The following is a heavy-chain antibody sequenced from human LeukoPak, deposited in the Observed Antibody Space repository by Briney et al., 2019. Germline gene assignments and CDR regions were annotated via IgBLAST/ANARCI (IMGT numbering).Heavy chain of an antibody. CDR2: INHSGST. D-gene: IGHD6-19*01. CDR1: GGSFSGYY. V-gene: IGHV4-34*01. Sequence: SETLSLTCAVYGGSFSGYYWSWIRQPPGKGLEWIGEINHSGSTNYNPSLKSRVTISVDTSKDQFSLKLSSVTAADTAVYYCARGDPGSGWYNYGYWGQGTLVTVSS. CDR3: ARGDPGSGWYNYGY. J-gene: IGHJ4*02.